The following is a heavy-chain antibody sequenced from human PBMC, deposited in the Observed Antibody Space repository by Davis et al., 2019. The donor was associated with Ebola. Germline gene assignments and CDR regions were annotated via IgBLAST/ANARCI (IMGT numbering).Heavy chain of an antibody. Sequence: GESLKISCAASGFIFSNYGMHWGRQAPGKGLEWVAFIRYDGGNEYYADSVTGRFTISRDNSKNTLYLQMNSLRAEDTAVYYCAKATYSSGNFDYWGQGTLVTVSS. D-gene: IGHD6-19*01. CDR1: GFIFSNYG. CDR2: IRYDGGNE. V-gene: IGHV3-30*02. J-gene: IGHJ4*02. CDR3: AKATYSSGNFDY.